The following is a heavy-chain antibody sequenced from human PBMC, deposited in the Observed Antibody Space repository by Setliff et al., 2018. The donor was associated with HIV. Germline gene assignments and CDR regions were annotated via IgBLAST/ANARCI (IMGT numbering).Heavy chain of an antibody. CDR2: IDGYSNNI. V-gene: IGHV3-48*04. J-gene: IGHJ4*02. CDR3: ARVAAVAGITFDY. D-gene: IGHD6-19*01. CDR1: GFAFNIYS. Sequence: GGSLRLSCAASGFAFNIYSMNWVRQTPGKGLEWISYIDGYSNNIYYVDSVKGRFTISRDNSRNSLYLQMNSLRAEDTAVYYCARVAAVAGITFDYWGQGTLVTVSS.